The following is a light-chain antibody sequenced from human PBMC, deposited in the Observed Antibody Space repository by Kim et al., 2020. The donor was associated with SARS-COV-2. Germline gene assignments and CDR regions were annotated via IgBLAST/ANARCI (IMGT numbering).Light chain of an antibody. CDR2: GAS. CDR1: QSVSSGY. J-gene: IGKJ3*01. Sequence: EIVLTQSPGTLSLSPGERATLSCRASQSVSSGYLAWYQQKPGQAPRLLIFGASSRATGIPDRFSGSGSGTDFTLTISRLEPEDLAVYYCQQYETALFTFGPGTKVDIK. CDR3: QQYETALFT. V-gene: IGKV3-20*01.